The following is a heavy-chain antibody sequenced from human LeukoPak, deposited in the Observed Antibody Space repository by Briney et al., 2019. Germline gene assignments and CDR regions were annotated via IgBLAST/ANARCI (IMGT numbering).Heavy chain of an antibody. J-gene: IGHJ4*02. CDR2: IYYSGST. CDR1: GGSISSSSYY. D-gene: IGHD3-22*01. Sequence: SETLSLTCTVSGGSISSSSYYWGWIRQPPGKGLEWIGSIYYSGSTYYNPSLKSRVTISVDTSENRFSLKLSSVTAADTAVYYCATLYYYDSRFDYWGQGTLVTVSS. CDR3: ATLYYYDSRFDY. V-gene: IGHV4-39*01.